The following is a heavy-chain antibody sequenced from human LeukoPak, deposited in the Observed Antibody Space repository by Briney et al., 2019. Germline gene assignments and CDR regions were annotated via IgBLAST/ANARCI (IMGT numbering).Heavy chain of an antibody. CDR2: IYYSGST. D-gene: IGHD3-10*01. CDR1: GGSISSYY. J-gene: IGHJ4*02. Sequence: SETLSLTCTVSGGSISSYYWSWIWQPPGKGLEWIGYIYYSGSTNYNPSLKSRVTISVDTSKNQFSLKLSSVTAADTAVYYCARSSDYYGSDQLDYWGQGTLVTVSS. CDR3: ARSSDYYGSDQLDY. V-gene: IGHV4-59*08.